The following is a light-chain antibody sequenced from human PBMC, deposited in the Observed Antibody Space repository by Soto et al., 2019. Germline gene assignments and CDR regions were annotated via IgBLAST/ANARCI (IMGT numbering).Light chain of an antibody. CDR3: QQYDYSRT. CDR2: KAS. Sequence: DIQMTQSPSTLSASVGDRVPINCRASQSISSWLAWYQQKPGKAPKLLIYKASSLESGVPSRFSGSGSGTEFSLTIRGLQPDDFATYYCQQYDYSRTFGQGTKVDIK. CDR1: QSISSW. V-gene: IGKV1-5*03. J-gene: IGKJ1*01.